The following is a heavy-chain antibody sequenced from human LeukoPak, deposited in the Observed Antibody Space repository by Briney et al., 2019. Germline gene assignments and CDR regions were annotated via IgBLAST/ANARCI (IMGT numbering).Heavy chain of an antibody. CDR2: IKQDGGEK. CDR1: RLTFTYW. Sequence: GGSLRLSCAASRLTFTYWMSWVRQAPGKGLEWVANIKQDGGEKYYVDSVKGRFAIFSDNAKKSLYLQMNSLRAEDTAVYYCASSFSDDFWSGHFWGQGTLVTVSS. D-gene: IGHD3-3*01. J-gene: IGHJ4*02. CDR3: ASSFSDDFWSGHF. V-gene: IGHV3-7*01.